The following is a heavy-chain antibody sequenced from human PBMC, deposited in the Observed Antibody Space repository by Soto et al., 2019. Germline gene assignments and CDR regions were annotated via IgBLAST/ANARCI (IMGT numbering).Heavy chain of an antibody. CDR1: GFTFSSYG. CDR2: ISYDGSSE. Sequence: QVQLVESGGGVVQPGRSLRLSCAASGFTFSSYGMHWVRQAPGKGLEWVAFISYDGSSEYYADSVKGRFTISRDNSKNKMFLQMNSLRAEDTAVYFSAKGGDYARSFDMDVWSQGTTVTVSS. CDR3: AKGGDYARSFDMDV. D-gene: IGHD4-17*01. V-gene: IGHV3-30*18. J-gene: IGHJ6*02.